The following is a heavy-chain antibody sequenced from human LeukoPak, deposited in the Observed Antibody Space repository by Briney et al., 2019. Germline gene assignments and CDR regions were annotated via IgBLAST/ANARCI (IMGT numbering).Heavy chain of an antibody. CDR3: ARPWYAIGFDLYY. V-gene: IGHV3-74*01. Sequence: GGSLRLSCAASGFTFSSYWMHWVRQAPGKELVWVSRINSDGSSTSYADSVKGRFTISRDNSKNTLYLQMNSLRAEDTAVYYCARPWYAIGFDLYYWGQGTLVTVSS. D-gene: IGHD6-13*01. CDR2: INSDGSST. J-gene: IGHJ4*02. CDR1: GFTFSSYW.